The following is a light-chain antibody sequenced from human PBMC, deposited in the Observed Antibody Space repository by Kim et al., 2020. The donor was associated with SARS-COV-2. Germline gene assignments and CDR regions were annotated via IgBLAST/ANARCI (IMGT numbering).Light chain of an antibody. Sequence: ATINCKSSQSVLYSSNNKSYLAWYQQKPGQPPKLLIYWASTRESGVPDRFSGSGSGTDFTLTISSLQAEDVAVYYCQQYYSTPYTFGQGTKLEI. CDR3: QQYYSTPYT. J-gene: IGKJ2*01. CDR1: QSVLYSSNNKSY. CDR2: WAS. V-gene: IGKV4-1*01.